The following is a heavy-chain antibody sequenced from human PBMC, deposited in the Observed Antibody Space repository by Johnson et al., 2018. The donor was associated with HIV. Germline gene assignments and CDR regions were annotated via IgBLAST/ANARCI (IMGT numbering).Heavy chain of an antibody. J-gene: IGHJ3*02. CDR1: GFTFASSA. D-gene: IGHD6-6*01. CDR2: IKSKTDGGTT. Sequence: VQLVESGGGLEQPGGSLRLSCAASGFTFASSAMSWVRQAPGKGLEWVGRIKSKTDGGTTDYAAPVKGRFTISRDNSKNTLYLQMNSLRAEDTAVYYCARDKGIAARPDAFDIWGQGTMVTVSS. CDR3: ARDKGIAARPDAFDI. V-gene: IGHV3-15*01.